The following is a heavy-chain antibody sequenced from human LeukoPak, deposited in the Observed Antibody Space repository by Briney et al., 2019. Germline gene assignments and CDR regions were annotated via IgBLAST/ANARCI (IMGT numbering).Heavy chain of an antibody. J-gene: IGHJ5*02. CDR3: AREPAAAGKNWFDP. CDR2: IRGSSSPT. V-gene: IGHV3-48*04. D-gene: IGHD6-25*01. CDR1: GFTFSGYS. Sequence: GGSLRLSCVASGFTFSGYSMNWVRQAPGKGLEWISYIRGSSSPTFYADSVKGRFTISRDNAKNSLYLQMNSLRAEDTAMYYCAREPAAAGKNWFDPWGQGTLVTVSS.